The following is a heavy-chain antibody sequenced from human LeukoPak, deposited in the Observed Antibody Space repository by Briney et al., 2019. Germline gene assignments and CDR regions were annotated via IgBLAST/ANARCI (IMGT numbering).Heavy chain of an antibody. J-gene: IGHJ4*02. V-gene: IGHV3-30*18. Sequence: PGGSLRLSCAASGFTFSSYGMHWVRQAPGKGLEWVAVISYDGSNKYYADSVKGRFTISRDNSKNTLYLQMNSLRAEDTAVYYCAKDLPPYSSNWADYWGQGTLVTVSS. CDR1: GFTFSSYG. CDR2: ISYDGSNK. D-gene: IGHD6-13*01. CDR3: AKDLPPYSSNWADY.